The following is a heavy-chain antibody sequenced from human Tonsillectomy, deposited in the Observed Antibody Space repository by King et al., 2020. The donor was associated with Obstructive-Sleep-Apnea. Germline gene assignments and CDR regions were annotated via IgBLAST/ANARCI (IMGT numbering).Heavy chain of an antibody. J-gene: IGHJ4*02. D-gene: IGHD4-17*01. CDR2: ISYDGSIK. CDR1: GFTFSSFV. CDR3: AKDRGDDYGDSRGEGVDF. V-gene: IGHV3-30*18. Sequence: VQLVESGGGVVQPGRSLRLSCAASGFTFSSFVMHWVRQAPGKGLEWVAVISYDGSIKYYADSVKGRFTISRDNSQNTLYLQMSSLRTEDTALYHCAKDRGDDYGDSRGEGVDFWSQGTLVTVSS.